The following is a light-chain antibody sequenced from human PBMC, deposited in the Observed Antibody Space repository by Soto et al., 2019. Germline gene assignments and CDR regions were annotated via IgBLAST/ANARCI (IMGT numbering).Light chain of an antibody. CDR1: SSDVGGYNY. J-gene: IGLJ1*01. CDR2: DVT. CDR3: SSYTSSDTYV. V-gene: IGLV2-14*01. Sequence: QSVLTQPASVSGSPGQSIAISCTGTSSDVGGYNYVSWYQQHPGKAPKLMIHDVTNRPSGVFNRFSGSKSGNTASLTISGLQTEDEADYYCSSYTSSDTYVFGTGTKVTVL.